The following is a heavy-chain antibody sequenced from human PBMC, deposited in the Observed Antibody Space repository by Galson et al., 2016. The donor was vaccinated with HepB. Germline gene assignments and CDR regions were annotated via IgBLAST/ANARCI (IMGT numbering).Heavy chain of an antibody. J-gene: IGHJ4*02. CDR3: ARGQGAYYDSSGYPFDY. CDR2: ISYDGSNK. CDR1: GFTFSSYA. Sequence: SLRLSCAASGFTFSSYAMHWVRQAPGKGLEWVAVISYDGSNKYYADSVKGRFTISRDNSKSTLYLQMNSLRAEDTAVYYCARGQGAYYDSSGYPFDYWGQGTLVTVSS. D-gene: IGHD3-22*01. V-gene: IGHV3-30-3*01.